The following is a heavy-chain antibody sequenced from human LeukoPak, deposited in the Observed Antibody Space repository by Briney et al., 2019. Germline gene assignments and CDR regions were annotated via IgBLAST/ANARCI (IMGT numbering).Heavy chain of an antibody. CDR1: GFNFNSYN. Sequence: GGSLRLSCAASGFNFNSYNMNWVRQAPGKGLEWVSSISSSSDYIYYADSVKRRFTISRDNAKISLFLQMNSLLAEDTAMYYCARDGRHSSSWPKQKYSYYMDVWGKGTTVTVSS. V-gene: IGHV3-21*01. CDR3: ARDGRHSSSWPKQKYSYYMDV. J-gene: IGHJ6*03. CDR2: ISSSSDYI. D-gene: IGHD6-13*01.